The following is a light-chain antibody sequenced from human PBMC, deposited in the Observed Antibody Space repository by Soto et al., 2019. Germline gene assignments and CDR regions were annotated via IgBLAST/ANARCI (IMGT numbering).Light chain of an antibody. CDR2: AAS. J-gene: IGKJ3*01. CDR3: QQINSYVFA. Sequence: DIQLTQSPSFLSASVGDRVTITCRASQDVSRYLAWYQQKPGKAPNLLIYAASTLRSGVPSRFSGSGSETEFTLTISSLQPEDFATYYWQQINSYVFAFGPGTKVDIK. V-gene: IGKV1-9*01. CDR1: QDVSRY.